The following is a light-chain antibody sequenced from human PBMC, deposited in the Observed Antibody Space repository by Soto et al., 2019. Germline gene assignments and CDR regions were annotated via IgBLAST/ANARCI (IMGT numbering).Light chain of an antibody. Sequence: EIGLTQSPGTLSLSPGERATLSCRASQSVSNTNLAWYQQKPGQAPRLLIYGASSRATGIPDRFSGSGSGPDFTLTISRLEPEDFAVYYCQQYGSAPRTFGQGTKVEIK. CDR1: QSVSNTN. CDR2: GAS. J-gene: IGKJ1*01. CDR3: QQYGSAPRT. V-gene: IGKV3-20*01.